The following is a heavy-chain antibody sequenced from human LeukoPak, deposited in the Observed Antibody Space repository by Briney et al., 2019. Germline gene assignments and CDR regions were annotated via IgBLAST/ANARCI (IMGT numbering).Heavy chain of an antibody. CDR3: SRDPRHSDY. CDR1: GFTFSDSY. Sequence: GGSLRLSCAASGFTFSDSYMTWIRQAPGKGLELLSYISGSSSDVNYIDSVRGRFTISRDNAKNSLYLHMNSLTVEDTAVYYCSRDPRHSDYWGQGTLVAVSS. V-gene: IGHV3-11*01. CDR2: ISGSSSDV. J-gene: IGHJ4*02.